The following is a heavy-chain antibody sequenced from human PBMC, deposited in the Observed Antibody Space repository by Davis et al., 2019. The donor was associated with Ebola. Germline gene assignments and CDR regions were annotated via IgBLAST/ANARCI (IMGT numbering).Heavy chain of an antibody. Sequence: GGSLRLSCAASGFTFSSYEMNWVRQAPGKGLEWVSYISSGGGTIYYADSVKGRFTISRDNAKNSLYLQMNGLRAEDTAVYYCVRDYGRGWSSFYYYMDVWGKGTTVTVSS. J-gene: IGHJ6*03. D-gene: IGHD3-10*01. V-gene: IGHV3-48*03. CDR3: VRDYGRGWSSFYYYMDV. CDR1: GFTFSSYE. CDR2: ISSGGGTI.